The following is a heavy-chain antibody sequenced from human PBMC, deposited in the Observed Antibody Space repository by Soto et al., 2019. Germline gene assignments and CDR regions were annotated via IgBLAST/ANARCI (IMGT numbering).Heavy chain of an antibody. CDR1: RFTFSNYA. Sequence: VQLLESGGGLVQPGGSLRLSCAASRFTFSNYALSWLRQAPGTGLEWVSAISGSGVSTYYADFVKGRFTISSDNSYNPLYLHMNTLRAEDTALYYCAKGKVGYHAPLDYWGQGTLVTVSS. V-gene: IGHV3-23*01. J-gene: IGHJ4*02. D-gene: IGHD1-26*01. CDR2: ISGSGVST. CDR3: AKGKVGYHAPLDY.